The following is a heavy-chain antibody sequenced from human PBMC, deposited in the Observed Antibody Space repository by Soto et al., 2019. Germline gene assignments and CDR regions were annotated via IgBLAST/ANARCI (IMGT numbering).Heavy chain of an antibody. D-gene: IGHD2-8*02. CDR3: TRPCRYCNGGGPGNWFDP. J-gene: IGHJ5*02. CDR1: GFTFGDYD. Sequence: GSLRLSCAASGFTFGDYDMSWIRQAPGKGMEWVSYISNGGSSIYYADSVKGRFTISRDNAKRSVFLQINSLRAEDTAVFYCTRPCRYCNGGGPGNWFDPWGQGTLVTVSS. V-gene: IGHV3-11*01. CDR2: ISNGGSSI.